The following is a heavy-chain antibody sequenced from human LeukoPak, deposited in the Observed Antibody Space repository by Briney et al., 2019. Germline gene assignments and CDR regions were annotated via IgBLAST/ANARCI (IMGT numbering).Heavy chain of an antibody. CDR2: INHSGST. V-gene: IGHV4-34*01. CDR3: AKGHGDYTGNYFDH. CDR1: GGSFSGYY. J-gene: IGHJ4*02. Sequence: SETLSLTCAVYGGSFSGYYWSWIRQPPGKGLEWIGEINHSGSTNYNPSLKSRVTISVDTSKNQFSLKLSSVTAADTAVYFCAKGHGDYTGNYFDHWGQGTLVTVSS. D-gene: IGHD4-17*01.